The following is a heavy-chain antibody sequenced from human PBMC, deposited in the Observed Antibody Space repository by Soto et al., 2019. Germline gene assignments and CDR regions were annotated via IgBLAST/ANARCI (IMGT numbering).Heavy chain of an antibody. Sequence: SVKVSCKALGSTFTSSAVQWVRRARGQRIEWIGWIVVGSGNTNYEQKFQERVTITRDMSTSTAYMELSSLRSEDTAVTYCAAPKAAAGKGPMGFYYYGMDVW. CDR2: IVVGSGNT. J-gene: IGHJ6*01. D-gene: IGHD6-13*01. V-gene: IGHV1-58*01. CDR3: AAPKAAAGKGPMGFYYYGMDV. CDR1: GSTFTSSA.